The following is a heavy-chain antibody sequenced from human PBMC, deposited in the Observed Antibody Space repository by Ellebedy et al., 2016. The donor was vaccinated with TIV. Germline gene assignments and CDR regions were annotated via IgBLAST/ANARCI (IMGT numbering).Heavy chain of an antibody. Sequence: SETLSLXXVVYGGSLSDYYWGWIRQTPGKGLEWIGSMFHSGSTYYNPSLRSRVTMSVDTSKNQLSLKISSVTAADTAIYYCARMTSRGFSTPAYWGQGTLVTVSS. D-gene: IGHD5-12*01. V-gene: IGHV4-38-2*01. CDR3: ARMTSRGFSTPAY. J-gene: IGHJ4*02. CDR2: MFHSGST. CDR1: GGSLSDYY.